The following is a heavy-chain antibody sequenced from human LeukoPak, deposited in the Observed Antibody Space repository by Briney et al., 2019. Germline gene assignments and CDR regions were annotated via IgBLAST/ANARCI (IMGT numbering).Heavy chain of an antibody. Sequence: GGSLRLSCAASGFTFSSYSMNWVRQAPGKGLEWVSYISSSSSTIYYADSVKGRFTISRDNAKNSLYLQVNSLRAEDTAVYYCAKGGYSSGYLFAFDIWGQGTMVTVSS. V-gene: IGHV3-48*04. D-gene: IGHD3-22*01. CDR2: ISSSSSTI. CDR3: AKGGYSSGYLFAFDI. CDR1: GFTFSSYS. J-gene: IGHJ3*02.